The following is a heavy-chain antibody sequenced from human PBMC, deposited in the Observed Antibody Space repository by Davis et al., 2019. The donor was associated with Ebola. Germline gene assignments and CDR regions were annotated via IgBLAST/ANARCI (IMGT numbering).Heavy chain of an antibody. CDR2: INHIGST. CDR1: GSSFSGYS. J-gene: IGHJ4*02. D-gene: IGHD4-17*01. Sequence: MPSETLSLTCAAYGSSFSGYSCSWIRQPPAKGLEWIGEINHIGSTNYNPSLTSRVTISVDTSKNQFSLKLSSVTAADTAVYYCVREAGYGDYGDAFDYWGQGTLVTVSS. CDR3: VREAGYGDYGDAFDY. V-gene: IGHV4-34*01.